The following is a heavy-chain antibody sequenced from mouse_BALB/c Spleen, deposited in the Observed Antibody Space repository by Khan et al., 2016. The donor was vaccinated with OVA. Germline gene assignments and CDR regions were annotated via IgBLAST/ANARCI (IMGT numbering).Heavy chain of an antibody. CDR2: INSRGSYT. V-gene: IGHV5-9*02. CDR3: TRHGGFDPYYAMDY. Sequence: EVELVESGGGSVKPGGSLKLSCAASGFAFSSYDMSWVRQTPEKRLEWVAIINSRGSYTYYPDSVTGRFTISRDNARNTLYLQLSSLRSEDTALYYCTRHGGFDPYYAMDYWGQGTSVTVSS. CDR1: GFAFSSYD. J-gene: IGHJ4*01.